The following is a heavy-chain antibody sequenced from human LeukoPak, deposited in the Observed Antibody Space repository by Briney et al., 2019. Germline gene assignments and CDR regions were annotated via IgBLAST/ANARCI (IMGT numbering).Heavy chain of an antibody. CDR2: ISGSGGST. J-gene: IGHJ6*02. CDR3: AKLAGYCSSTSCRQPLDV. D-gene: IGHD2-2*01. V-gene: IGHV3-23*01. CDR1: GFTFSSYA. Sequence: GRSLRLSCAASGFTFSSYAMSWVRQAPGKGLEWVSAISGSGGSTYYADSVKGRFTISRDNSKNTLYLQMNSLRAEDTAVYYCAKLAGYCSSTSCRQPLDVWGQGTTVTVSS.